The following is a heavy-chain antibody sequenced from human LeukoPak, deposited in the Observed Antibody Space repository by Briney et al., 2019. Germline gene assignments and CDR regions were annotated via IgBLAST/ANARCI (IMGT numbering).Heavy chain of an antibody. D-gene: IGHD6-13*01. J-gene: IGHJ4*02. CDR3: AKDLSSSWYKSFDY. CDR1: GFTVSSYA. Sequence: GGSLRLSCAASGFTVSSYAMSWVRQAPGKGLEWVSAISGSGGSTYYADSVKGRFTISRDNSKNTLYLQMNSLRAEDTAVYYCAKDLSSSWYKSFDYWGQGTLVTVSS. CDR2: ISGSGGST. V-gene: IGHV3-23*01.